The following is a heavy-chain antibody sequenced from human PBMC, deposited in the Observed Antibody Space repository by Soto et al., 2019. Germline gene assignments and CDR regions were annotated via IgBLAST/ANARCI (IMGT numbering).Heavy chain of an antibody. D-gene: IGHD6-13*01. CDR1: GGTFSTYT. J-gene: IGHJ3*02. Sequence: QVQLVQSGAEVKKPGSSVKVSCKASGGTFSTYTVIWVRQAPGQGLEWMGRIIPMLDITNTAQSFQGRVTRPADKSTSTAYLELSTLRSDDTAIYFCTLGSWSAETFDIWGRGTMVTVSS. CDR2: IIPMLDIT. V-gene: IGHV1-69*02. CDR3: TLGSWSAETFDI.